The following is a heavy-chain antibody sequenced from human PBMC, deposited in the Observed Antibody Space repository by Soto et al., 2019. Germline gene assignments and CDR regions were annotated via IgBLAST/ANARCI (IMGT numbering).Heavy chain of an antibody. Sequence: SVKVSCKASGFTFTSSAVQWVRQARGQRLEWIGWIVVGSGNTNYAQKFQERVTITRDMSTGTAYMELSSLRSEDTAVYYCAAVFSDSSGWYRVLDIWGQGTMVTVSS. D-gene: IGHD6-19*01. CDR3: AAVFSDSSGWYRVLDI. CDR1: GFTFTSSA. V-gene: IGHV1-58*01. CDR2: IVVGSGNT. J-gene: IGHJ3*02.